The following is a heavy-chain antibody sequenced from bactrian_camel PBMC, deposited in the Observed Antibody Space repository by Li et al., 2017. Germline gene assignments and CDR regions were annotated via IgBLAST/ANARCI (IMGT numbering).Heavy chain of an antibody. Sequence: HVQLVESGGGSVQAGGSLRLSCAASGYTYSSNCMGWFRQSPGKEREGVAAIYTSGGTTNYADSVKGRFTISQDNGKNTVYLQMNSLKPADTAVYYCAAEGFGGSWYDRPCGIGFWGQGTQVTVS. CDR3: AAEGFGGSWYDRPCGIGF. D-gene: IGHD6*01. J-gene: IGHJ6*01. CDR2: IYTSGGTT. V-gene: IGHV3S53*01. CDR1: GYTYSSNC.